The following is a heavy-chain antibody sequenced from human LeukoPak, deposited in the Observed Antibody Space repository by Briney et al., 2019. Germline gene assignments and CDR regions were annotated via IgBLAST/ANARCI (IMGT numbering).Heavy chain of an antibody. Sequence: SVKVSCKASGGTSSSYAISWVRQAPGQGLEWMGGIIPIFGTANYAQKFQGRVTITADESTSTAYMELSSLRSEDTAVYYCARGDSYSGSFTLDYWGQGTLVTVSS. V-gene: IGHV1-69*13. J-gene: IGHJ4*02. CDR3: ARGDSYSGSFTLDY. CDR2: IIPIFGTA. D-gene: IGHD1-26*01. CDR1: GGTSSSYA.